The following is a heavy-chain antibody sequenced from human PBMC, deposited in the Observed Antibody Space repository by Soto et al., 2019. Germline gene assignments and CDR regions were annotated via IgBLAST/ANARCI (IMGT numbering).Heavy chain of an antibody. Sequence: QVQLVQSGAEVKEPGSSVNVSCKTSGATFGNTAVTWVRQAPGQGLEWIGGIVPLFGTANYAQKFRGRVTSTADESTSTAYTELSSLRTDDTAVYYCARDGDPGYSFWSGPLGGGRFDPWGQGTRVTVSS. CDR3: ARDGDPGYSFWSGPLGGGRFDP. J-gene: IGHJ5*02. D-gene: IGHD3-3*01. CDR1: GATFGNTA. V-gene: IGHV1-69*12. CDR2: IVPLFGTA.